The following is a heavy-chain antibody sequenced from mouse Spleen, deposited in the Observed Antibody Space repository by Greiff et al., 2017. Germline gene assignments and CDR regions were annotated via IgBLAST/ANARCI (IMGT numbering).Heavy chain of an antibody. CDR3: ARSNDYGSYYAMDY. CDR1: GYTFTSYW. D-gene: IGHD2-4*01. CDR2: IYPGSGST. Sequence: QVHVKQSGAELVKPGASVKMSCKASGYTFTSYWITWVKQRPGQGLEWIGDIYPGSGSTNYNEKFKSKATLTVDTSSSTAYMQLSSLTSEDSAVYYCARSNDYGSYYAMDYWGQGTSVTVSS. V-gene: IGHV1-55*01. J-gene: IGHJ4*01.